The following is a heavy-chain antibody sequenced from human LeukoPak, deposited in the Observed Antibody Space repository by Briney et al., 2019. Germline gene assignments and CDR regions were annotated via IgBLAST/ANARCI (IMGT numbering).Heavy chain of an antibody. CDR3: ARDVGATIFGVVIGGAFDI. D-gene: IGHD3-3*01. Sequence: PGRSLRLSCAASGFTFSSYGMHWVRQAPGKGLEWVAVIWYDGSNKYYADSVKGRFTISRDNSKNTLYLQMNSLRAEDTAVYYCARDVGATIFGVVIGGAFDIWGQGTMVTVSS. J-gene: IGHJ3*02. V-gene: IGHV3-33*01. CDR2: IWYDGSNK. CDR1: GFTFSSYG.